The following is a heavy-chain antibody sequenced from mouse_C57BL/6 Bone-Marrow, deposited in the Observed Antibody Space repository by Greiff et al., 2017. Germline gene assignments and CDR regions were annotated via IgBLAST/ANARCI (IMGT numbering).Heavy chain of an antibody. D-gene: IGHD1-1*01. CDR3: AREDYGSSQFAY. V-gene: IGHV5-4*01. Sequence: EVQGVESGGGLVKPGGSLKLSCAASGFTFSSYAMSWVRQTPVKRLEWVATISDGGSFTYYPDNVKGRFTISRDNAKNNLYLQMSHLKSEDTAMYYCAREDYGSSQFAYWGQGTLVTVSA. CDR2: ISDGGSFT. CDR1: GFTFSSYA. J-gene: IGHJ3*01.